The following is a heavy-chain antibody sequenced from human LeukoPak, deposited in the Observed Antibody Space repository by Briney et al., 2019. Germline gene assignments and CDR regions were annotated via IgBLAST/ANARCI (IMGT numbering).Heavy chain of an antibody. CDR2: ISAYNGNT. J-gene: IGHJ4*02. V-gene: IGHV1-18*01. CDR3: ARVGYYDSSGYRDFDY. CDR1: GYTFTSYG. Sequence: ASVKVSCKASGYTFTSYGISWVRQAPGQGLEWMGWISAYNGNTNYAQKLQGRVTMTTDTSTSTAYMELRSLRSDDTAVYYCARVGYYDSSGYRDFDYWGRGTLVTVSS. D-gene: IGHD3-22*01.